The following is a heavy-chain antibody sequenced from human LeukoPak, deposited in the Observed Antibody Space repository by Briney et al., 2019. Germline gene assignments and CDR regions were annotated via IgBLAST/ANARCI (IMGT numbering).Heavy chain of an antibody. Sequence: GESLRISCKGSGYSFTSYWISWVRQMPGKGLEWMGRIDPSDSYTNYSPSFQGHVTISADKSISTAYLQWSSLKASDTAMYYCARHFPNRCNTSCLSFDPWGQGTLVTVSS. CDR3: ARHFPNRCNTSCLSFDP. CDR1: GYSFTSYW. D-gene: IGHD2-2*01. V-gene: IGHV5-10-1*01. CDR2: IDPSDSYT. J-gene: IGHJ5*02.